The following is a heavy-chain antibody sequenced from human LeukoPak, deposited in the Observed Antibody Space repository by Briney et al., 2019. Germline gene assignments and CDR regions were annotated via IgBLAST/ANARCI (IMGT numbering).Heavy chain of an antibody. Sequence: SDTLSLTCVVSGYSISTRDWWGWIRQPPGTGLEWIGYIDYTGSTHYNPSLKSRVTISVDTSKNQFSLKLSSVTAADTAVYYCARGSSVYYFDYWGQGTLVTVSS. CDR2: IDYTGST. CDR3: ARGSSVYYFDY. V-gene: IGHV4-28*03. CDR1: GYSISTRDW. J-gene: IGHJ4*02.